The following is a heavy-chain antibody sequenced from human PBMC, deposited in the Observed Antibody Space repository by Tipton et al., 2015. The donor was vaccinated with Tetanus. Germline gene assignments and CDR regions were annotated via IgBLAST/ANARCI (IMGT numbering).Heavy chain of an antibody. CDR1: GGSITSGAYL. CDR2: VSYSGRT. CDR3: AREVPAAGHFDS. V-gene: IGHV4-61*08. J-gene: IGHJ4*02. Sequence: TLSLTCAVSGGSITSGAYLWGWIRQPPGKGLEWLAYVSYSGRTNSNYSLKSRITVSQDTSKNQFSLRLTSVTAADTAIYYCAREVPAAGHFDSWGQGTLVTVSS. D-gene: IGHD2-2*01.